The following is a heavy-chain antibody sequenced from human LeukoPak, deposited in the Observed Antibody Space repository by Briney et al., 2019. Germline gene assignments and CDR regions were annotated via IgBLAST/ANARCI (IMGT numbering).Heavy chain of an antibody. J-gene: IGHJ4*02. CDR3: ARGPNSNWSGLDF. Sequence: PGGSLRLSCAASGFTFSSYGMHWVRQAPGKGLEWVAVISYDGSNKYYADSMKGRFTISRDNSKNTLYLQVNNLRAEDTAVYYCARGPNSNWSGLDFWGQGTLLTVSS. CDR1: GFTFSSYG. V-gene: IGHV3-30*03. CDR2: ISYDGSNK. D-gene: IGHD6-6*01.